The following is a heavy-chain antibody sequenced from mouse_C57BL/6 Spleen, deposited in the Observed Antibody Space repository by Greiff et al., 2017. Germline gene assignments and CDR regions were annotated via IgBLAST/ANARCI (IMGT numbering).Heavy chain of an antibody. CDR3: ARGLRGSSYRYFDD. CDR1: GYTFTSYW. CDR2: IDPSDSYT. J-gene: IGHJ2*01. V-gene: IGHV1-69*01. D-gene: IGHD1-1*01. Sequence: QVQLQQPGAELVMPGASVKLSCKASGYTFTSYWMHWVKQRPGQGLEWIGEIDPSDSYTNYNQKFKGKSTLTVDKSSSTAYMQLSSLTSEDSAVXYCARGLRGSSYRYFDDWGQGTTLTVAS.